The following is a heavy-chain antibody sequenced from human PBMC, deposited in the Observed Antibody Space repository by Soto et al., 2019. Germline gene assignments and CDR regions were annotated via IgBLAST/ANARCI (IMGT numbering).Heavy chain of an antibody. D-gene: IGHD4-17*01. CDR2: ISGGGGRT. CDR1: GFTFNSYA. J-gene: IGHJ4*02. V-gene: IGHV3-23*01. CDR3: ARSRTVTTFDSLDY. Sequence: PGGSLRLSCAASGFTFNSYAMSWVRQAPGKGLEWVSDISGGGGRTYYADSVKGRFSISRDNSKNTLYLQMNSLRAEDTAVYYCARSRTVTTFDSLDYWGQGTLVTVSS.